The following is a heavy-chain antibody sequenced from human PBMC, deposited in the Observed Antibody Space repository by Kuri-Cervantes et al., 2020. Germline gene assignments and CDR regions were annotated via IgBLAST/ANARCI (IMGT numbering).Heavy chain of an antibody. J-gene: IGHJ2*01. CDR2: IKQDGSEK. D-gene: IGHD6-19*01. V-gene: IGHV3-7*01. CDR3: TRWYSSGWYFDL. Sequence: GESLKISCAASGFTFSRDWMSWVRQAPGKGLEWVANIKQDGSEKYYVDSVKGRFTISRDNAKNSLYLQMNSLRAEDTAVYYCTRWYSSGWYFDLWGRGTLVTVSS. CDR1: GFTFSRDW.